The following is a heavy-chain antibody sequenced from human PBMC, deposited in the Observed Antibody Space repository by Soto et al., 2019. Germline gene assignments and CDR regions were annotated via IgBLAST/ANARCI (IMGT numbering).Heavy chain of an antibody. CDR2: ISNTGGGT. Sequence: EVQLLDSGGGLEQPGGSLGLSCAASGFTFNNYAMNWVRQAPGMGLEWVATISNTGGGTYYADSVKGRFTISRDNSKNTLYLQMSSLRVEDTAVYYCAKDRLAGNFDYWGQGTQVTVSS. CDR3: AKDRLAGNFDY. V-gene: IGHV3-23*01. J-gene: IGHJ4*02. CDR1: GFTFNNYA.